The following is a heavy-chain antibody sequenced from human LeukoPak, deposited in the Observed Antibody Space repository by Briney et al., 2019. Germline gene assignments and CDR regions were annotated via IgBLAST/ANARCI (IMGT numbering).Heavy chain of an antibody. Sequence: GASVKVSCKASGFTLTNYHMHWVRQAPGQGLEWVALISGTGDSPDYAQKFQDRVTVTRDTSTSTTFLELRSLRLEDTAVYYCARAPASTLDGWGQRTPVTVSS. V-gene: IGHV1-46*01. CDR3: ARAPASTLDG. CDR2: ISGTGDSP. J-gene: IGHJ4*02. D-gene: IGHD2-2*01. CDR1: GFTLTNYH.